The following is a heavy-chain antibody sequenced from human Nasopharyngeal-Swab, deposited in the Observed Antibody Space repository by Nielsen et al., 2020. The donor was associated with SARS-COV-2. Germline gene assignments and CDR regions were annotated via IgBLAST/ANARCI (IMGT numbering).Heavy chain of an antibody. CDR2: IIPILGIA. Sequence: WVRQAPGQGLEWMGRIIPILGIANYAQKFQGRVTITADKSTSTAYMELSSLRSEDTAVYYCASSYYDFWSGYYYHGAFDIWGQGTMVTVSS. V-gene: IGHV1-69*02. CDR3: ASSYYDFWSGYYYHGAFDI. J-gene: IGHJ3*02. D-gene: IGHD3-3*01.